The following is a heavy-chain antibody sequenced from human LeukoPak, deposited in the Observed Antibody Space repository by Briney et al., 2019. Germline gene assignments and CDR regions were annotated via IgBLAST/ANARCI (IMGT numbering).Heavy chain of an antibody. V-gene: IGHV3-21*01. J-gene: IGHJ4*02. CDR1: GFTFSTYS. CDR2: IISSSSYI. D-gene: IGHD2-15*01. Sequence: GGSLRLSCAASGFTFSTYSMNWVRQAPGKGLEWVSSIISSSSYIYYADSVKGRFTISRDNAKNSLYLQMNSLRAEDTAVYYCARDPQYCGGGSCYSFDYWGQGTLVTVSS. CDR3: ARDPQYCGGGSCYSFDY.